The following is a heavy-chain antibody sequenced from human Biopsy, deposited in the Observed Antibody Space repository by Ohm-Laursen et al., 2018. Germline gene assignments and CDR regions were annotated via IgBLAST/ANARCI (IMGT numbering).Heavy chain of an antibody. J-gene: IGHJ4*02. CDR2: ISSSSRYI. CDR3: ARDWQGRAHFYDSSGYDY. CDR1: GGSFSGYY. Sequence: LSLTCAVYGGSFSGYYWSWIRQPPGEGLELVSSISSSSRYIYYADSVKGRFTISRVNAKNSLYLQMNSLRAEDTAVYYCARDWQGRAHFYDSSGYDYWGQGTLVTVSS. V-gene: IGHV3-11*06. D-gene: IGHD3-22*01.